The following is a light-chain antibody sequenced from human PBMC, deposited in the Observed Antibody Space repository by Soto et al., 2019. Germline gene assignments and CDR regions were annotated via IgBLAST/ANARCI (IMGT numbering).Light chain of an antibody. CDR1: QSISSW. V-gene: IGKV1-5*01. Sequence: DSQMTQSPSTLSASVGDRVTITCRASQSISSWLAWYQQKPGKAPKLLIYTASSLESGVPSRFSGSGSGTEFTLAISSLQPDDFATYYCQQYNSYSPALTFGGGTKVEIK. J-gene: IGKJ4*01. CDR3: QQYNSYSPALT. CDR2: TAS.